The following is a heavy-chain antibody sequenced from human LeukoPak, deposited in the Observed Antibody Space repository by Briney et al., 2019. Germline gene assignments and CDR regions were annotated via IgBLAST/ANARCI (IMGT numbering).Heavy chain of an antibody. V-gene: IGHV3-23*01. Sequence: GGSLRLSCAASGFSFSGYDMSWVRQAPGKGLEWVSAISGSGGSTYYAGSVKGRFTISRDNSKNTLYLQMNSLRVEDTAVFYCARDEGSGSYLDYWGQGTLVAVSS. D-gene: IGHD3-10*01. J-gene: IGHJ4*02. CDR1: GFSFSGYD. CDR3: ARDEGSGSYLDY. CDR2: ISGSGGST.